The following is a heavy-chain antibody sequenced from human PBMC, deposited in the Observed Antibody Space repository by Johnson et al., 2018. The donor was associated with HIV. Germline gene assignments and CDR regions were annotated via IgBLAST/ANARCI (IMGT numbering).Heavy chain of an antibody. D-gene: IGHD2-2*01. CDR2: ISYDGSDK. CDR1: GFTFSSYA. CDR3: ARPNQLLFYPDAFDI. Sequence: QVQLVESGGGVVQPGRSLRLSCAASGFTFSSYAMHWVRQAPGKGLEWVAVISYDGSDKYYADSVKGRFTISRDNSKNTLYLQMNSLRAEDTAVYYCARPNQLLFYPDAFDIWGQGTTVSVS. V-gene: IGHV3-30*04. J-gene: IGHJ3*02.